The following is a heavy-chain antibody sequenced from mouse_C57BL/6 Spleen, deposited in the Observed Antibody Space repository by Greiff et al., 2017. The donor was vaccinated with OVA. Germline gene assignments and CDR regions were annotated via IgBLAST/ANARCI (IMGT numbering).Heavy chain of an antibody. Sequence: VQLQQSGAELVRPGASVKLSCTASGFNIKDDYMHWVKQRPEQGLEWIGWIDPENGDTEYASKFQGKATITADTSSNTAYLQLSSLTSEDTAVYYCTTLTTVVANYFDYWGKGTTLTVSS. V-gene: IGHV14-4*01. J-gene: IGHJ2*01. CDR2: IDPENGDT. CDR1: GFNIKDDY. D-gene: IGHD1-1*01. CDR3: TTLTTVVANYFDY.